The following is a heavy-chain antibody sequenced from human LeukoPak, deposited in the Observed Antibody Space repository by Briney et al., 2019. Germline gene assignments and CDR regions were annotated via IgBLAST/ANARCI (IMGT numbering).Heavy chain of an antibody. J-gene: IGHJ4*02. CDR3: AKERYGSVAGSIDC. V-gene: IGHV3-23*01. Sequence: GGSLRLSCAASGFTFNTYAMGWVRQAPGKGLEWVSSISDTGLNTYHADSVEGRFTISRDNSKNMLFLQITSLTAGDTAVYYCAKERYGSVAGSIDCWGQGTLVTVSS. D-gene: IGHD6-19*01. CDR2: ISDTGLNT. CDR1: GFTFNTYA.